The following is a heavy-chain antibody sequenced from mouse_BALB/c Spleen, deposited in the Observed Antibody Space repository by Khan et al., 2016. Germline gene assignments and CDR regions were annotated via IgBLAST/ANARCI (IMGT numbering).Heavy chain of an antibody. CDR1: GYSITSDYA. D-gene: IGHD2-2*01. J-gene: IGHJ2*01. CDR2: ISYSGST. Sequence: VQLQQSGPGLVKPSQSLSLTCTVTGYSITSDYAWNWIRQFPGNKLEWMGYISYSGSTSYNPSLKSRIPITRDTSKNQFFLQLNSVTTEDTATYYCARWGYDAYFDYWGQGTTLTVSS. CDR3: ARWGYDAYFDY. V-gene: IGHV3-2*02.